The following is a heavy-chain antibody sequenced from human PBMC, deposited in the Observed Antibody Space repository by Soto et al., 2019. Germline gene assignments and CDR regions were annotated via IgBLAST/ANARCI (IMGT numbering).Heavy chain of an antibody. CDR3: ARVTRVVVPAAIGSYYMDV. Sequence: ASVKVSCKASGYTFTSYDINWVRQATGQGLEWMGWMNPNSGNTGYAQKFQGRVTMTRNTSINTAYMELSSLRSEDTAVYYCARVTRVVVPAAIGSYYMDVWGKGTTVTVSS. J-gene: IGHJ6*03. CDR2: MNPNSGNT. D-gene: IGHD2-2*01. V-gene: IGHV1-8*01. CDR1: GYTFTSYD.